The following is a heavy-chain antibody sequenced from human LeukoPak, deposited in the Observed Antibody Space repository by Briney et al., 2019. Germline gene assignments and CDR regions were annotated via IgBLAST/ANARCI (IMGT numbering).Heavy chain of an antibody. CDR1: GYTFTSYD. D-gene: IGHD3-9*01. CDR2: MNPNSGNT. J-gene: IGHJ4*02. V-gene: IGHV1-8*01. CDR3: ARVGRTKSDYYDILTGLGY. Sequence: ASVKVSCKASGYTFTSYDINWVRQATGQGLEWMGWMNPNSGNTGYAQKFQGRVTMTRNTSISTAYKELSSLRSEDTAVYYCARVGRTKSDYYDILTGLGYWGQGTLVTVSS.